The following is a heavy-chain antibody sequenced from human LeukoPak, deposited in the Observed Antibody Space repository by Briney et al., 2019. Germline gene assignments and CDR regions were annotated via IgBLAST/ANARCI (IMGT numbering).Heavy chain of an antibody. D-gene: IGHD3-10*01. CDR3: ARGGITTVRGVIGWFDP. J-gene: IGHJ5*02. CDR2: IYYSGST. V-gene: IGHV4-59*01. CDR1: GGSISSYY. Sequence: PSETLSLTCTVSGGSISSYYWSWIRQPPGKGLEWIGYIYYSGSTNYNPSLKSRVTISVDTSKNQFSLKLSSVTAAGTAVYYCARGGITTVRGVIGWFDPWGQGTLVTVSS.